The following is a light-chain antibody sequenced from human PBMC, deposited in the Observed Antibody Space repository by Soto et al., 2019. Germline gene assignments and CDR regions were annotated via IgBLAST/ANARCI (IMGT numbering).Light chain of an antibody. CDR1: SNDIGAYNY. CDR2: DVS. J-gene: IGLJ2*01. Sequence: QSVLTQPASVSGSPGPSITISCTGTSNDIGAYNYISWHQQHPGRAPKVMIYDVSNRPSGVSNRFSGSKSGNTASLTISGLQAEDEADYYCTSYTKSNTVLFGGGTKLTV. V-gene: IGLV2-14*01. CDR3: TSYTKSNTVL.